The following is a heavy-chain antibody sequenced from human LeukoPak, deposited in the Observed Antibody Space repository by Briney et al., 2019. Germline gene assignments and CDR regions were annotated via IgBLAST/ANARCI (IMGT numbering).Heavy chain of an antibody. V-gene: IGHV3-48*03. CDR3: TGHHQAYSRTY. CDR2: ISSSGTTI. CDR1: GFTFSSYE. Sequence: PGGSLRLSCTASGFTFSSYEMNWVRQAPGKGLEWVSYISSSGTTIYSADSVKGRFTISRDNARNSLYLQMNSLRAEDTAVYYCTGHHQAYSRTYWGQGTLVTVSS. D-gene: IGHD6-13*01. J-gene: IGHJ4*02.